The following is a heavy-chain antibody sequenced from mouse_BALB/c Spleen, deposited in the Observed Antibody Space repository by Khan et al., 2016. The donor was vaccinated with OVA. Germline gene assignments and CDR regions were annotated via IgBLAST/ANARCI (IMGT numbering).Heavy chain of an antibody. CDR1: GFTFSTYA. Sequence: EVQLQESGGDLVKPGGSLKLSCAASGFTFSTYAMSWVRQTPDKRLEWVATISTGGDYIYYPDSVKGRFTISRDNAKNTLYLQMSRLRSEDTAMYYCARHNYGPFAYWGQGTLVTVSA. V-gene: IGHV5-6*01. J-gene: IGHJ3*01. D-gene: IGHD1-1*01. CDR3: ARHNYGPFAY. CDR2: ISTGGDYI.